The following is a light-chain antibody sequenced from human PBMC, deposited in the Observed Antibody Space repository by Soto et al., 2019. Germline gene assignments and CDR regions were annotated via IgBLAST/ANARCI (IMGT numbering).Light chain of an antibody. J-gene: IGKJ5*01. CDR2: KAS. CDR3: QQYNSYPLT. Sequence: DIQMTQSPSTLSASVGDRVTITCRASQSISGSLAWYQQKPGKAPKLLIYKASSLESGVPSRFSGSGSGTEFTLTISSLQPDDFAPYYCQQYNSYPLTFGQGTRLE. CDR1: QSISGS. V-gene: IGKV1-5*03.